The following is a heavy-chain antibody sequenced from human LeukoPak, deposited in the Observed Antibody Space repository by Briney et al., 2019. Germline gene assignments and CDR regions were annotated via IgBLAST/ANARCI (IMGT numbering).Heavy chain of an antibody. CDR3: ARLRGDLNYYYYGMDV. V-gene: IGHV4-59*08. J-gene: IGHJ6*02. D-gene: IGHD4-17*01. Sequence: SETLSLTCTVSGGSISSYYWNWIRQPPGKGLEWIGYIYYSGTTNYNPSLKSRVTISVDTSKNQLSLKLTSVTAADTAVYYCARLRGDLNYYYYGMDVWGQGTTVTVSS. CDR2: IYYSGTT. CDR1: GGSISSYY.